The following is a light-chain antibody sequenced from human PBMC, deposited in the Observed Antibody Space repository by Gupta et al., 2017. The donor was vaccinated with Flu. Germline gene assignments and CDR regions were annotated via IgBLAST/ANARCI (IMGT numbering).Light chain of an antibody. CDR1: LSIRNN. CDR3: QQYNNWPPYS. V-gene: IGKV3-15*01. CDR2: DAS. Sequence: ATLSVSPGERATLSCRAGLSIRNNVAWYQQKPGQSPRLLIYDASTRATGVPARFSGSASGRDFTLTISSRQSEDFAVYYCQQYNNWPPYSFGQGTKLEIK. J-gene: IGKJ2*03.